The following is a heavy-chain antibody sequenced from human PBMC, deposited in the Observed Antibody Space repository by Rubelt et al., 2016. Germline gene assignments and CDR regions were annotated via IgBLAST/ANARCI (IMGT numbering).Heavy chain of an antibody. D-gene: IGHD1/OR15-1a*01. CDR2: IYYSGST. V-gene: IGHV4-31*03. CDR1: GGSISSGGYY. J-gene: IGHJ6*02. CDR3: ARDNLDKVGQSWYFYGMDV. Sequence: QLQLQESGPGLVKPSETLSLTCTVSGGSISSGGYYWSWIRQHPGKGLEWIGYIYYSGSTYYNPSLKSRVTISVDTSKNQVSLKLGSVTAADTAVDYLARDNLDKVGQSWYFYGMDVWGLGTAVTVSS.